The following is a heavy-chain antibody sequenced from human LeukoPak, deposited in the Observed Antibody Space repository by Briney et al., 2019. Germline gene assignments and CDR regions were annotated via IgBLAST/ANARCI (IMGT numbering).Heavy chain of an antibody. CDR2: INHSGST. J-gene: IGHJ5*02. CDR3: ARARYCSSTSCYFWFDP. Sequence: PSETLSLTCAVYGGSFSGYYWSWIRQPPGKGLEWIGEINHSGSTNYNPSLKSRVTISVDTSKNQFSLKLSSVTAADTAVYYCARARYCSSTSCYFWFDPWGRETL. CDR1: GGSFSGYY. D-gene: IGHD2-2*01. V-gene: IGHV4-34*01.